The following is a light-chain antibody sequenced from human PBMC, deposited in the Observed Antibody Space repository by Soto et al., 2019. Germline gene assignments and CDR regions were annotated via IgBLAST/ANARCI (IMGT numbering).Light chain of an antibody. CDR2: DAS. CDR1: QRISNW. J-gene: IGKJ2*01. Sequence: DIQMTQSPSTLSASVGDRVTITCRASQRISNWLAWYQQKAGKAPKLLIYDASSLKSGVPSRFSGSGSGTEFTLTISRLQPEDSATYYCQQSFTTPYTFGQGTKLEIK. CDR3: QQSFTTPYT. V-gene: IGKV1-5*01.